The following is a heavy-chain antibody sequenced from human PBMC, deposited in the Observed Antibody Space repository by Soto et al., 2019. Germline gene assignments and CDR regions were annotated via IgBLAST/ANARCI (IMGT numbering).Heavy chain of an antibody. V-gene: IGHV3-23*01. CDR3: VKGEYYYDGSGYYPFDY. CDR2: ISGSGGST. J-gene: IGHJ4*02. D-gene: IGHD3-22*01. CDR1: GFTFSNYA. Sequence: PGGSLRLSCAASGFTFSNYAMSWVRQAPGKGLEWVSGISGSGGSTYSADSVKGRFTISRDNSKDTAYLQMSSLRPEDTAVYYCVKGEYYYDGSGYYPFDYWGQGRMVTVAS.